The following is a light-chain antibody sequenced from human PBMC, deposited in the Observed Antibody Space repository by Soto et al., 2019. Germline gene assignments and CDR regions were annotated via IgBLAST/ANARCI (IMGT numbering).Light chain of an antibody. V-gene: IGKV1-39*01. J-gene: IGKJ1*01. Sequence: DIQMTQSPSSLSASVGDRVTITCRASQSISSYLNWYQQKPGKAPKLLIYAASSLQSGVPSRFSGGGSGTDFTLTISSLQPEDFATYYCQQTYISLWTFGQGTKVDIK. CDR1: QSISSY. CDR2: AAS. CDR3: QQTYISLWT.